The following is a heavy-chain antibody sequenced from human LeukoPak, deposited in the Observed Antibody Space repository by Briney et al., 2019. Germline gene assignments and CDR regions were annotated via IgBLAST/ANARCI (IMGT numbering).Heavy chain of an antibody. CDR1: GGSISSGMYY. CDR2: VYTMGST. J-gene: IGHJ2*01. D-gene: IGHD3-22*01. CDR3: ARGGRGVQYYYDSTGHFDL. Sequence: SETLSLTCTVSGGSISSGMYYWSWIRQPAGKGLEWIVRVYTMGSTNYNPSLKSRVTISVDTSKNQFSLKLSSVTAADTAVYYCARGGRGVQYYYDSTGHFDLWGRGTLVTVSS. V-gene: IGHV4-61*02.